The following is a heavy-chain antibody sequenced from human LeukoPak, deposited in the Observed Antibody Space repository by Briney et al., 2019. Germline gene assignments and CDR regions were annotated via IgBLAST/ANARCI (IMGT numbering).Heavy chain of an antibody. CDR1: GGSFSGYY. V-gene: IGHV4-34*01. J-gene: IGHJ1*01. D-gene: IGHD2-2*01. CDR2: INHSGST. CDR3: ARGRYCSSTSCANGRRGYFQH. Sequence: SETLSLTCAVYGGSFSGYYWSWIRQPPGKGLEWIGEINHSGSTNYNPSLKSRVTISVDTSKNQFPLKLSSVTAADTAVYYCARGRYCSSTSCANGRRGYFQHWGQGTLVTVSS.